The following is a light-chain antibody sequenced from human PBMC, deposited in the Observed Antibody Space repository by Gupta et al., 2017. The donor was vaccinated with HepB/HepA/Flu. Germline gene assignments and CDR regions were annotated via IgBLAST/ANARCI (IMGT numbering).Light chain of an antibody. Sequence: SYELTQTPSVSVSPGQTANFTCSGDKLGDKYVYWYQQKSGQSPVLVIYQSNKRPSGIPERVSGSNSGNTAALTISGTQTMDEADDYCQEWDSSTGVGFGGGTKLTVL. J-gene: IGLJ2*01. CDR3: QEWDSSTGVG. V-gene: IGLV3-1*01. CDR1: KLGDKY. CDR2: QSN.